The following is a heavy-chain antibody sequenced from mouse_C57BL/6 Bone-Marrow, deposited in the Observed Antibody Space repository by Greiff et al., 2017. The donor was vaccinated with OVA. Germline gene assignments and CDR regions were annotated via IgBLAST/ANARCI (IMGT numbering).Heavy chain of an antibody. D-gene: IGHD2-4*01. CDR2: IYPGSGST. CDR3: ARPTIYYDYAGDYLDY. Sequence: QVQLQQPGAELVKPGASVKMSCKASGYTFTSYWITWVKQRPGQGLEWIGDIYPGSGSTNYNEKFKSKATLTVDASSSTAYMQISSLTSEDSAVYYCARPTIYYDYAGDYLDYWGQGTTLTVSS. J-gene: IGHJ2*01. V-gene: IGHV1-55*01. CDR1: GYTFTSYW.